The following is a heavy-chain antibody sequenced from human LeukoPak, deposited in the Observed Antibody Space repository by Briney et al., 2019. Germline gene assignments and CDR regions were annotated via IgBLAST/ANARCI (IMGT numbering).Heavy chain of an antibody. CDR3: ARREAAPRTLDY. CDR2: INPNSGGT. J-gene: IGHJ4*02. CDR1: GYTFTGYY. D-gene: IGHD6-6*01. Sequence: ASVKVSCKASGYTFTGYYMHWVRQAPGQGLGWMGWINPNSGGTNYAQKFQGRVTMTRDTSISTAYMELSRLRSDDTAVYYCARREAAPRTLDYWGQGTLVTVSS. V-gene: IGHV1-2*02.